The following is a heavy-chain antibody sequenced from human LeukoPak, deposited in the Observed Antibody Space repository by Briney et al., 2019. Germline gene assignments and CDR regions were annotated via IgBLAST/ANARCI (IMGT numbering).Heavy chain of an antibody. J-gene: IGHJ4*02. CDR2: IFYGGRT. Sequence: SETLSLTCTVSGSSITSFYWSWIRQPPGKGLEWIGYIFYGGRTNYNPSLKSRVTISVDTSKNQLSLKLTSVTAADTAVYYCARDGWLRPRRLGFDYWGQGTLVTVSS. CDR1: GSSITSFY. V-gene: IGHV4-59*01. CDR3: ARDGWLRPRRLGFDY. D-gene: IGHD5-24*01.